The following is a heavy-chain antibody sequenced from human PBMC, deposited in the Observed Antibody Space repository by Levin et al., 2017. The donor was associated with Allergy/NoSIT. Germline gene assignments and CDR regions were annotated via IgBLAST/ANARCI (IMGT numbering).Heavy chain of an antibody. CDR2: IYYSGST. Sequence: SETLSLTCTVSGGSVSSGSYYWSWIRQPPGKGLEWIGYIYYSGSTNYNPSLKSRVTISVDTSKNQFSLKLSSVTAADTAVYYCARGGVMAPQYYFDYWGQGTLVTVSS. V-gene: IGHV4-61*01. D-gene: IGHD5-24*01. J-gene: IGHJ4*02. CDR3: ARGGVMAPQYYFDY. CDR1: GGSVSSGSYY.